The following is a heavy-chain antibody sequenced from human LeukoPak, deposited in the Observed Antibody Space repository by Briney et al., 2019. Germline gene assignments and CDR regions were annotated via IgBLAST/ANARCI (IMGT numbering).Heavy chain of an antibody. Sequence: ASVKVSCKASGYTFTSYAMHWVRQAPGRRLEWMGWINAGNGNTKYSQKFQGRVTITRDTSASTAYMELSGLRSEDTAVYYCARDRRGWYIFDYWGQGTLVTVSS. CDR3: ARDRRGWYIFDY. CDR2: INAGNGNT. CDR1: GYTFTSYA. D-gene: IGHD6-19*01. V-gene: IGHV1-3*01. J-gene: IGHJ4*02.